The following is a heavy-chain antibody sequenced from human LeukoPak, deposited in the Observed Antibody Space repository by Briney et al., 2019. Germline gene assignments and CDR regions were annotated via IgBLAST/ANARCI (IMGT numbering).Heavy chain of an antibody. D-gene: IGHD4-17*01. V-gene: IGHV3-9*01. CDR1: GFTFDDYA. CDR2: ISWNSGSI. J-gene: IGHJ6*02. CDR3: AKSLVSDYGNYYYYGMDV. Sequence: GGSLRLSCAASGFTFDDYAMHWVRQAPGKGLEWVSGISWNSGSIGYADSVKGRFTISRDNAKNSLYLQMNSLRAEDTALYYCAKSLVSDYGNYYYYGMDVWGQGTTVTVSS.